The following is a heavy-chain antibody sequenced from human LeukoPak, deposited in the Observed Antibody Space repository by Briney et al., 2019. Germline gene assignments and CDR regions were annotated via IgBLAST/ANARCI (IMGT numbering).Heavy chain of an antibody. CDR2: IKQDGSEK. D-gene: IGHD2-21*02. V-gene: IGHV3-7*01. CDR3: AREVTEGVYYGMDV. CDR1: GFTFSSYW. J-gene: IGHJ6*02. Sequence: PGGSLRLSCAASGFTFSSYWMSWVRQAPGKGLEWVANIKQDGSEKYYVDSVKGRFTISGDNSKNTLYLQMNSLRAEDTAVYYCAREVTEGVYYGMDVWGQGTTVTVSS.